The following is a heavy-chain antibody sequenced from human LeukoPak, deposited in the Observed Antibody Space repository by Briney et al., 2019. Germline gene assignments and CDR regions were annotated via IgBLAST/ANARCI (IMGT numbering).Heavy chain of an antibody. CDR3: AKSPKILDTAMVPDHFDY. CDR1: GFTFDDYA. Sequence: PGRSLRLSCAASGFTFDDYAMHWVRQAPGKGLEWVSGISWNSGSIGYADSVKGRFTISRDNAKNSLYLQMNSLRAEDTALYYCAKSPKILDTAMVPDHFDYWGQGTLVTVSS. D-gene: IGHD5-18*01. J-gene: IGHJ4*02. CDR2: ISWNSGSI. V-gene: IGHV3-9*01.